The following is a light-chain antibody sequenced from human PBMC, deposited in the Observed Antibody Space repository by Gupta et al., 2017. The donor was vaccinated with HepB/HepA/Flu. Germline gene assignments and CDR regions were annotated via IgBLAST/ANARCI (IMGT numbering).Light chain of an antibody. CDR1: SSDVGGYNY. V-gene: IGLV2-14*03. J-gene: IGLJ1*01. CDR2: DVS. Sequence: QSALTQPAPVSGSPGQSNTISCPGTSSDVGGYNYVSWYQQHPGKAPKLMIYDVSNRPSGVSNRFSGSKSGNTASLTISGLQAEDEADYYCSSYTSSSTLYVFGTGTKVTVL. CDR3: SSYTSSSTLYV.